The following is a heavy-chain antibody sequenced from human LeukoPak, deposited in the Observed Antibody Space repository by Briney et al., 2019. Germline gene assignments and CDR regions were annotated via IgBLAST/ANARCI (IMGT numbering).Heavy chain of an antibody. J-gene: IGHJ4*02. CDR1: GDSISAYH. Sequence: PSETLSLTCSVSGDSISAYHWTWIRQSPGKGLEWIGHISYGRSTNYNPSLKGRVTISVETSKNQFSLSLGYVTAADTAVYYCARRQYCNSRSCYEELDYWGQGTMVIVSS. D-gene: IGHD2/OR15-2a*01. CDR2: ISYGRST. CDR3: ARRQYCNSRSCYEELDY. V-gene: IGHV4-59*08.